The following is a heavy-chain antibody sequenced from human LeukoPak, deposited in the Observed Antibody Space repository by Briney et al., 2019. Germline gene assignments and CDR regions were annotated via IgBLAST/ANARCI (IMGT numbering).Heavy chain of an antibody. J-gene: IGHJ4*02. CDR1: GYTFTSYY. CDR3: ARVADLAVTYYYDSSGYYYDY. V-gene: IGHV1-46*01. CDR2: INPSGGST. D-gene: IGHD3-22*01. Sequence: ASVKVSCKASGYTFTSYYMHWVRQAPGQGLEWMGIINPSGGSTSYAQKFQGRVTMTRDTSTSTVYMELSSLRSEDTAVYYCARVADLAVTYYYDSSGYYYDYWGQGTLVTVSS.